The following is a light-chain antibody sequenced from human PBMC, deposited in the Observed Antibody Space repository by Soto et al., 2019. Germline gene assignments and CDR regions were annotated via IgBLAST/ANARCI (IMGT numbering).Light chain of an antibody. CDR3: QQYNAYSQA. CDR2: QAS. J-gene: IGKJ1*01. CDR1: EIVSRW. V-gene: IGKV1-5*03. Sequence: DIQMTQSPSTLSASVGDRVTITCRASEIVSRWLAWYQQKPGRTPKLLIYQASTLETGVPSRFSGSGSGTEFTLTISSLQPDDFATYYCQQYNAYSQAFGQGTKVDIK.